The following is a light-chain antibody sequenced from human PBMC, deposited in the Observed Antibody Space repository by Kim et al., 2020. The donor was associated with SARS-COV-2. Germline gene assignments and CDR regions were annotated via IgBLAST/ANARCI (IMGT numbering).Light chain of an antibody. V-gene: IGKV1-6*01. Sequence: EAVGDRVTITCRASQDIRNDLGWYQQKPGKAPSLLIYAATDLQSGVPSRFSGSGFGTDFTLTISSLQPEDFATYYCLQDYNYPRTFGQGTKVDIK. CDR1: QDIRND. CDR2: AAT. J-gene: IGKJ1*01. CDR3: LQDYNYPRT.